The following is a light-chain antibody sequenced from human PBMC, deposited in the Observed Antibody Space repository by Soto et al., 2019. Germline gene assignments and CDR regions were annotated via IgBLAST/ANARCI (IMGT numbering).Light chain of an antibody. Sequence: QPVLTQSPSASASLGASVNVTCTLSSGHNSYAIAWHQQQPEKGPRYLMKVNSDGSHIKGDGIPDRFSGSSSGSERYLTISSLQSEDEADYYCQTWGTGIFVVFGGGTKLTV. J-gene: IGLJ2*01. CDR3: QTWGTGIFVV. CDR1: SGHNSYA. V-gene: IGLV4-69*01. CDR2: VNSDGSH.